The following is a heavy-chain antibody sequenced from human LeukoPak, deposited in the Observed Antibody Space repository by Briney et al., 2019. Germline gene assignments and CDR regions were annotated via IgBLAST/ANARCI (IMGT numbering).Heavy chain of an antibody. Sequence: PSETLSLTCAVYGGSFSGYSWNWIRQPPGKGLEWIGEINHSGSTNYNPSLENRVTISLDMSKNQFSLKVTSVTAADTAVYYCARGVYSSNWYFPLWGQGTLVTVSS. J-gene: IGHJ4*02. CDR2: INHSGST. CDR3: ARGVYSSNWYFPL. CDR1: GGSFSGYS. D-gene: IGHD6-13*01. V-gene: IGHV4-34*01.